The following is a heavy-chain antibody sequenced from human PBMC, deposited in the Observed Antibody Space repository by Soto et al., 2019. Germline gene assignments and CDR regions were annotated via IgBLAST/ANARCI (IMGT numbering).Heavy chain of an antibody. CDR1: GFTFSSYA. J-gene: IGHJ5*02. CDR2: ISGSGGST. Sequence: EVQLLESGGGLVQPGGSLRLSCAASGFTFSSYAMSWVRQAPGKGLEWVSAISGSGGSTYYADSVKGLFTISRDNSKNTLYLQMNSLRAEDTAVYYCAKDIIGSSSWRGWFDPWGQGTLVTVSS. CDR3: AKDIIGSSSWRGWFDP. V-gene: IGHV3-23*01. D-gene: IGHD6-13*01.